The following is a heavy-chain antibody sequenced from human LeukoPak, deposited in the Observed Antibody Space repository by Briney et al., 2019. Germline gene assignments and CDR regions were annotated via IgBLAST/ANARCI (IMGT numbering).Heavy chain of an antibody. D-gene: IGHD3-22*01. Sequence: ASVTVSCKVSGYTLTELSMHWVRQAPGKGLEWMGGFDPEDGETIYAQKFQGRVTMTEDTSTDTAYMELSSLRSEDTAVYYCATVTLPYYYDSSGYYFDYWGQGTLVTVSS. CDR1: GYTLTELS. V-gene: IGHV1-24*01. CDR2: FDPEDGET. CDR3: ATVTLPYYYDSSGYYFDY. J-gene: IGHJ4*02.